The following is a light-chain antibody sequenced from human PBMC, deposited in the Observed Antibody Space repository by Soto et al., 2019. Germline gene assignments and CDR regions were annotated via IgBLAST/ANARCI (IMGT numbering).Light chain of an antibody. CDR2: SSN. Sequence: QSVLTQPRSASGTTGQRVTISCSGSSSNIGSNYVYWYQQLPGTAPKLLIDSSNQRPSGVPDRFSGSKSGTSASLAISGLRSEDEADYYCAAWDDSLSGYVFGTGTKVTVL. CDR3: AAWDDSLSGYV. J-gene: IGLJ1*01. V-gene: IGLV1-47*02. CDR1: SSNIGSNY.